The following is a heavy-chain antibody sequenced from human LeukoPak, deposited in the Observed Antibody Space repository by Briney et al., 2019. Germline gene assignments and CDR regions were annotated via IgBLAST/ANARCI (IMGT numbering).Heavy chain of an antibody. CDR3: AREYCSSTSCLNYFDY. V-gene: IGHV1-2*06. D-gene: IGHD2-2*01. J-gene: IGHJ4*02. CDR2: INPNSGGT. Sequence: ASVKVSCTASGYTFTGYYMHWVRQAPGQGLEWMGRINPNSGGTNYAQKFQGRVTMTRDTSISTAYMELSRLRSDDTAVYYCAREYCSSTSCLNYFDYWGQGTLVTVSS. CDR1: GYTFTGYY.